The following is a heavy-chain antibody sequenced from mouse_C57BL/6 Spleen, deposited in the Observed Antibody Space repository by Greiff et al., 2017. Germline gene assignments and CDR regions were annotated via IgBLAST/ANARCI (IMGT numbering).Heavy chain of an antibody. V-gene: IGHV6-6*01. J-gene: IGHJ4*01. CDR3: TRGGYYAMAY. D-gene: IGHD1-1*02. CDR2: VRNKANNHAT. Sequence: KLLESGGGLVQPGGSMKLSCAASGFPLSDAWMAWVRQYPETGLEWVAEVRNKANNHATYYAESVKGRFTISRDESKSSVYLQMNSLRAEDTGIYYCTRGGYYAMAYWGQGTSVTVS. CDR1: GFPLSDAW.